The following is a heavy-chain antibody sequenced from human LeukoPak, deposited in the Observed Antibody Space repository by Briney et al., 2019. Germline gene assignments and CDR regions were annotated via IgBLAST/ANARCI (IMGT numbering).Heavy chain of an antibody. CDR2: ISWNSGSI. D-gene: IGHD1-26*01. J-gene: IGHJ3*02. CDR3: ARAGGSYYGIAFDI. CDR1: GFTFDDYA. V-gene: IGHV3-9*01. Sequence: GGSLRLSCAASGFTFDDYAMHWVRQAPGKGLEWVSGISWNSGSIGYADSVKGRFTISRDNAKNSLYLQMNSLRAEDTAVYDCARAGGSYYGIAFDIWGQGTMVTVSS.